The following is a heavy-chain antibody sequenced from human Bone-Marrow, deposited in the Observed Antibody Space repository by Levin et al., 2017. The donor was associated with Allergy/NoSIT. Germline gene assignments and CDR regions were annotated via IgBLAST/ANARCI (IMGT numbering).Heavy chain of an antibody. CDR3: AGGRTSEGYYRSATPYSRGWFDP. D-gene: IGHD3-10*01. J-gene: IGHJ5*02. CDR2: MNHSGSA. CDR1: GGSFIGSY. V-gene: IGHV4-34*01. Sequence: SETLSLTCAVRGGSFIGSYWSWIRQSPGRGLEWIADMNHSGSANYSPSLQSRVTVSVDKSKNQFSLNLTSVTAADTAVYFCAGGRTSEGYYRSATPYSRGWFDPWGQGTLVTVSS.